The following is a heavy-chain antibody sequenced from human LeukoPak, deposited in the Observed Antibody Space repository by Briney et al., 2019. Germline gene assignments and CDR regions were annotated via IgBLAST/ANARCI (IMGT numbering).Heavy chain of an antibody. CDR2: IIPIFGTA. V-gene: IGHV1-69*01. CDR1: GGTFSSYA. J-gene: IGHJ4*02. CDR3: ARETSYYYGSGSYPFDY. Sequence: WSSVKVSCKASGGTFSSYAISWVRQAPGQGLEWMGGIIPIFGTANYAQKFQGRVTITADESTSTAYMELSSLRSEDTAVYYCARETSYYYGSGSYPFDYWGQGTLVTVSS. D-gene: IGHD3-10*01.